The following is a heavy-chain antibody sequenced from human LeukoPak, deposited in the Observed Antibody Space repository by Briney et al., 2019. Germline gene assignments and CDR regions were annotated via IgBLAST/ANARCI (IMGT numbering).Heavy chain of an antibody. J-gene: IGHJ6*02. CDR2: IIPIFGTA. V-gene: IGHV1-69*01. CDR3: ARMTRSMTTMSYYYGMDV. CDR1: GGTFSSYA. D-gene: IGHD4-11*01. Sequence: SVKVSCKASGGTFSSYAINWVRQAPGQGLKWMGGIIPIFGTANYAQKFQGRVTITADESTSTAYMELSSPRSEDTAVYYCARMTRSMTTMSYYYGMDVWGQGTTVTVSS.